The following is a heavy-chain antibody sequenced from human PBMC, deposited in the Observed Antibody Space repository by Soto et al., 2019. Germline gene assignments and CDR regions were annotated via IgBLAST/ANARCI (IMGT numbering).Heavy chain of an antibody. CDR1: GFTFSTYA. CDR2: ISVSGDNT. J-gene: IGHJ4*02. CDR3: ADGGEWSFNFVY. Sequence: GGSLRLSXAASGFTFSTYAMSWVRQAPGKGLEWVSGISVSGDNTYYADSVKGRFTISRDNSKNTLYLQMNNLRAEDTAVYYCADGGEWSFNFVYWGQGTQVTVSS. D-gene: IGHD3-3*01. V-gene: IGHV3-23*01.